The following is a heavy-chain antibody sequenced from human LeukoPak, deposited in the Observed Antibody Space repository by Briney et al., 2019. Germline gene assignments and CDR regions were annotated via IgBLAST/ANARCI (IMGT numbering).Heavy chain of an antibody. V-gene: IGHV3-48*03. CDR1: GFTFSSYE. J-gene: IGHJ5*02. CDR3: ARDTYGSGSKNWFDP. D-gene: IGHD3-10*01. CDR2: ISSSGSNI. Sequence: GGSLRLSCAASGFTFSSYEMNWVRQAPGKGLEWVSYISSSGSNIYYADSVKGRFTISRDNAKHSLYLQMNSLRAEDTAVYYCARDTYGSGSKNWFDPWGQGTLVTVSS.